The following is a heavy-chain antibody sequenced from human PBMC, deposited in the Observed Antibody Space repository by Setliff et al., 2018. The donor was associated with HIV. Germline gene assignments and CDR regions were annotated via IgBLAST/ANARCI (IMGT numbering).Heavy chain of an antibody. CDR3: ARGLGGGLVGSDYMDV. CDR2: INPNSGGT. CDR1: GYSFTGYY. Sequence: ASVKVSCKASGYSFTGYYMHWVRQAPGQGLEWMGWINPNSGGTNCAQNFQGRVTITRDTSISTAYMEVSRLRSDDTAVYYCARGLGGGLVGSDYMDVWGKGTTVTVSS. D-gene: IGHD2-15*01. V-gene: IGHV1-2*02. J-gene: IGHJ6*03.